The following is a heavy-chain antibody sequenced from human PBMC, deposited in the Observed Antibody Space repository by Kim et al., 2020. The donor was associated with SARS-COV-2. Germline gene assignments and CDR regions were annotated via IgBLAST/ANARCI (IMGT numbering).Heavy chain of an antibody. CDR1: GDSVSSNITT. CDR2: TFYRSKWFN. CDR3: ARGNYFDP. V-gene: IGHV6-1*01. D-gene: IGHD1-7*01. J-gene: IGHJ5*02. Sequence: SQTLSLTCAISGDSVSSNITTWNWIRQSPSRGLEWLWRTFYRSKWFNDYAVSVKSRITINPDTSKNQFSLQLNSMTPEDTAVYYCARGNYFDPWGQGTLVTVSS.